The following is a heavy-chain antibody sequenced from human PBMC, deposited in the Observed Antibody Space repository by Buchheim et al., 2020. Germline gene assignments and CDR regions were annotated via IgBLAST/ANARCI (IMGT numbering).Heavy chain of an antibody. J-gene: IGHJ4*02. CDR2: INPNSGGT. Sequence: QVQLVQSGAEVRKPGASVKVSCKASGYTFTGYYIHWVRRAPGQGLEWMGWINPNSGGTNYAQTFQGRVTLTRDTSISTTYMELSRLKSDDTAVYYCARDWADYYDSSGYFDYWGQGTL. CDR3: ARDWADYYDSSGYFDY. D-gene: IGHD3-22*01. V-gene: IGHV1-2*02. CDR1: GYTFTGYY.